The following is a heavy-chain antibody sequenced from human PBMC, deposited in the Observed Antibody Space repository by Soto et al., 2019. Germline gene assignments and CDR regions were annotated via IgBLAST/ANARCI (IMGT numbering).Heavy chain of an antibody. V-gene: IGHV4-59*08. CDR3: AGLPRGYDGYDYTYYFDH. CDR2: IYYSGST. J-gene: IGHJ4*02. D-gene: IGHD5-12*01. CDR1: GGSISSYY. Sequence: QVQLQESGPGLVKPSETLSLTCTVSGGSISSYYWSWIRQPPGKGLEWIGYIYYSGSTNYNPSLKSPVPITVDQAKNQFSPKLSSVSAADTAVYLRAGLPRGYDGYDYTYYFDHWGQGTLVTVSS.